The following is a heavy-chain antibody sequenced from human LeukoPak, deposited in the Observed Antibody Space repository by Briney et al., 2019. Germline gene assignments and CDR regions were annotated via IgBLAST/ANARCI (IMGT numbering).Heavy chain of an antibody. V-gene: IGHV3-30*02. CDR2: IRYDGTNK. CDR3: AKDVLGYCSSTSCSRDDAFDI. CDR1: GFTFSSYG. J-gene: IGHJ3*02. D-gene: IGHD2-2*01. Sequence: PGGSLRLSCAASGFTFSSYGMHWVRQAPGKGLDWVAFIRYDGTNKYYADSLKGRFTISRDNSKNTLYLQMSSLRAEDTAVYYCAKDVLGYCSSTSCSRDDAFDIWGQGTMVTVSS.